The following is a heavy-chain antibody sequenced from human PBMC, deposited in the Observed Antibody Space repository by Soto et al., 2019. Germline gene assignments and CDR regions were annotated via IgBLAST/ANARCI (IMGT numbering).Heavy chain of an antibody. CDR2: IYYSGST. V-gene: IGHV4-61*01. D-gene: IGHD2-2*01. J-gene: IGHJ5*02. CDR3: ARAEVVVPAAHTNWFDP. CDR1: GGSVSSGSYY. Sequence: PSETLSLTCTVSGGSVSSGSYYWSWIRQPPGKGLEWIGYIYYSGSTNYNPSLKSRVTISVDTSKNQFSLKLSSVTAADTAVYYCARAEVVVPAAHTNWFDPWGQGTLLTVSS.